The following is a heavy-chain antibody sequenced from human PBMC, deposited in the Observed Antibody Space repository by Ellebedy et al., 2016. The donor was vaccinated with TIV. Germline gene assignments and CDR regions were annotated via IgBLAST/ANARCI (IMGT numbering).Heavy chain of an antibody. D-gene: IGHD3-22*01. Sequence: SGPTLVKPTQTLTLTCTFSGFSLSTSGMCVSWIRQPPGKALEWLARIDWDDDKYYSTSLKTRLTISKDTSKNQVVLTMTNMDPVDTATYYCARTYYDSSGPSYYYYYYGMDVWGQGTTVTVSS. V-gene: IGHV2-70*11. CDR3: ARTYYDSSGPSYYYYYYGMDV. CDR1: GFSLSTSGMC. J-gene: IGHJ6*02. CDR2: IDWDDDK.